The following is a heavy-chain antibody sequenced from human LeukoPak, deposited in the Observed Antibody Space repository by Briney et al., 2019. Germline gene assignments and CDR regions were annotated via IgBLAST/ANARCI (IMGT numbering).Heavy chain of an antibody. D-gene: IGHD5-18*01. CDR2: INSDGSST. Sequence: TGGSLRLSCAASGFTFSSNWMHWVRQAPGKGLVWVSRINSDGSSTSYADSVKGRFTISRDNAKNTLYLQMNSLRAEDTAVYCRARPGYTYGQFDYWGQGTLVTVSS. CDR1: GFTFSSNW. J-gene: IGHJ4*02. V-gene: IGHV3-74*01. CDR3: ARPGYTYGQFDY.